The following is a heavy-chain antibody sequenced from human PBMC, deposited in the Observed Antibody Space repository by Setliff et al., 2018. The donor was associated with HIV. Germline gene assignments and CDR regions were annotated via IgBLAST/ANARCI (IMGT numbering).Heavy chain of an antibody. Sequence: PSETLSLTCTVSGGSIRSHYWGWIRQPPGKALEWIGTIYYTGSAFYNPSLKSRVTMSVDTSKSQFSLGLTLVTAADTAIYYCARVQRGRGYSHGHWYFDLWGRGTLVTDSS. J-gene: IGHJ2*01. CDR3: ARVQRGRGYSHGHWYFDL. V-gene: IGHV4-59*11. CDR2: IYYTGSA. D-gene: IGHD5-18*01. CDR1: GGSIRSHY.